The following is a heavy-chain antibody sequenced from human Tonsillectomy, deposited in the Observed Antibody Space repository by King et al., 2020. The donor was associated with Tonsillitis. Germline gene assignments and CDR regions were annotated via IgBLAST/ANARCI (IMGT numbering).Heavy chain of an antibody. J-gene: IGHJ3*02. V-gene: IGHV3-73*01. CDR1: GFTFSGSA. D-gene: IGHD3-10*01. CDR2: IRSKANSYAT. Sequence: VQLVESGGGLVQPGGSLKLSCAASGFTFSGSAMHWVRQASGKGLEWGGRIRSKANSYATAYAASVKGRFTISRDDSKNTAYLQMNSLKTEETAVYYCTRPGGSGTRWAFDIWGQGTMVTVSS. CDR3: TRPGGSGTRWAFDI.